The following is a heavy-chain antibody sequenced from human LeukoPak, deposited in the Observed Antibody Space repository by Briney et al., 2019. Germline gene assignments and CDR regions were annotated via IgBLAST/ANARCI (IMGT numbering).Heavy chain of an antibody. V-gene: IGHV3-30*04. CDR2: TSFDGSDN. CDR3: ARDQCSGGSCYANYMDV. Sequence: PGGSLRLSCAASGFTFSSYAMHWVRQAPGKGLKWVAVTSFDGSDNYYADSVKGRFTISRDNSKNTLYLQMNSLRAEDTAVYYCARDQCSGGSCYANYMDVWGKGTTVTVSS. D-gene: IGHD2-15*01. CDR1: GFTFSSYA. J-gene: IGHJ6*03.